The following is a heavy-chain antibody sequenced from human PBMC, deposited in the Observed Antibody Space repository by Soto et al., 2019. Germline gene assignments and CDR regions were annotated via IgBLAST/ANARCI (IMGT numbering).Heavy chain of an antibody. J-gene: IGHJ4*02. Sequence: QITLKESGPTLVKPTQTLTLTCSFSGFSLSTTGVGVGWIRQSPGKALEWLAIIYWDNDKRYIPSLKSRVTITKDTAKNQVVLTVTNMDPVYTGTYYCARSLWFGELHWGQGALVTVSS. CDR2: IYWDNDK. CDR1: GFSLSTTGVG. CDR3: ARSLWFGELH. D-gene: IGHD3-10*01. V-gene: IGHV2-5*02.